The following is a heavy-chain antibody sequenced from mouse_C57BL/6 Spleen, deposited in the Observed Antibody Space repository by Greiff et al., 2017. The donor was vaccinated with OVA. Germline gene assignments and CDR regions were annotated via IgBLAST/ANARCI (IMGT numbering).Heavy chain of an antibody. CDR3: ARDSNYEYAMDY. J-gene: IGHJ4*01. CDR1: GYTFTSYW. CDR2: IDPSDSET. D-gene: IGHD2-5*01. V-gene: IGHV1-52*01. Sequence: QVQLKQPGAELVRPGSSVKLSCKASGYTFTSYWMHWVKQRPIQGLEWIGNIDPSDSETHYNQKFKDKATLTVDKSSSTAYMQLSSLTSEDSAVYYCARDSNYEYAMDYWGQGTSVTVSS.